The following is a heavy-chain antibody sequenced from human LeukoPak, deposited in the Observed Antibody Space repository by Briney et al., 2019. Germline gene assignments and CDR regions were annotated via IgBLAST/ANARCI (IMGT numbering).Heavy chain of an antibody. CDR3: ARKGYDSSGYYKSNYFDY. V-gene: IGHV1-3*01. J-gene: IGHJ4*02. CDR2: INAGNGNT. CDR1: GYTFTSYA. D-gene: IGHD3-22*01. Sequence: GASVKVSCKASGYTFTSYAMHWVRQAPGQRLEWMGWINAGNGNTKCSQKFQGRVTITRDTSASTAYMELSSLRSEDTAVYYCARKGYDSSGYYKSNYFDYWGQGTLVTVSS.